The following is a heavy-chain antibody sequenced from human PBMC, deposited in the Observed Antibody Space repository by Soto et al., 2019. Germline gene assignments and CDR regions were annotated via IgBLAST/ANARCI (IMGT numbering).Heavy chain of an antibody. J-gene: IGHJ4*02. V-gene: IGHV1-18*04. CDR2: ISAYNGNT. D-gene: IGHD2-21*01. Sequence: QVQLVQSGAEVKKPGASVKVSCKASGYTFTSYGISWVRQARGQGLEWIGWISAYNGNTNYAQKLQGRVTMTTDTSTSTAYMELRSLRSDDTAVYYCARDSRPVIPFPKDWDYWGQGTLVTVSS. CDR1: GYTFTSYG. CDR3: ARDSRPVIPFPKDWDY.